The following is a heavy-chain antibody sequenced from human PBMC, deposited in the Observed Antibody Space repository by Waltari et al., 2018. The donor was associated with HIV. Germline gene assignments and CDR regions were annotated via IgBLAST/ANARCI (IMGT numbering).Heavy chain of an antibody. V-gene: IGHV3-23*01. Sequence: EVQLLESGGGLVQPGGSLRLSCAASGFTFSNYAMSWVRQAPGKGLEWVSSISASGYSTYSADSVKGRFTISRDNSKNTLFLQMNSLRAEDTAVYYCAKTDYYGSGSYSRPNWFDPWGQGTLVTVSS. CDR3: AKTDYYGSGSYSRPNWFDP. J-gene: IGHJ5*02. CDR2: ISASGYST. CDR1: GFTFSNYA. D-gene: IGHD3-10*01.